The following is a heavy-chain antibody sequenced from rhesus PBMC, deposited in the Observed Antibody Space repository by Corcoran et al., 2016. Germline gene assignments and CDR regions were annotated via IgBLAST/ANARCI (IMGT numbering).Heavy chain of an antibody. V-gene: IGHV4-93*02. Sequence: QVHLQESGPAVVKPSATLSLTCAVSGDSVRSGNWWNWIRPSPGKGLEWMGGLDDNNGITGYNPSLKSRVTISIDTSSNRFSLILTALTAADTATYYCARNPEIAAVDFWGRGVLVTVSS. D-gene: IGHD6-19*01. CDR3: ARNPEIAAVDF. CDR2: LDDNNGIT. CDR1: GDSVRSGNW. J-gene: IGHJ4*01.